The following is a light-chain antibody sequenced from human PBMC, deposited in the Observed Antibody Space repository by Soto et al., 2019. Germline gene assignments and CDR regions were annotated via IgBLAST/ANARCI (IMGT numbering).Light chain of an antibody. V-gene: IGLV2-18*02. CDR1: SSDIGDYNR. J-gene: IGLJ2*01. CDR2: EVS. Sequence: QSALTQPPSVSGSPGQSVTISCTGTSSDIGDYNRVSWYQQPPGTAPKLMIYEVSNRPSGVPDRFSGSKSGNTASLTISGLQAEDEAYYYCNSYTSSSSYVIFGGGTKLTVL. CDR3: NSYTSSSSYVI.